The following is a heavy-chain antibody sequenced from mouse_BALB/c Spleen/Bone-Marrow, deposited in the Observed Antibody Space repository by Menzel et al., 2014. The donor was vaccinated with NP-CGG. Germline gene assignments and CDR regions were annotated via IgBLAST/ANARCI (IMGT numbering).Heavy chain of an antibody. CDR2: IWAGGGT. V-gene: IGHV2-9*02. D-gene: IGHD2-12*01. J-gene: IGHJ3*01. CDR3: ARDYDEWFAY. CDR1: GFSLTSYG. Sequence: VMLVESGPGLVAPSQSLSITCTVSGFSLTSYGVHWVRQPPGKGLEWLGVIWAGGGTNYNSALMSRLSISKDNSKSQVFLKMNSLQTDDTAMYYCARDYDEWFAYWGQGTLVTVSA.